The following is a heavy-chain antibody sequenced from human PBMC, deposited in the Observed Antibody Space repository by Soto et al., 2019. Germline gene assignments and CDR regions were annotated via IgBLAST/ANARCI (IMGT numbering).Heavy chain of an antibody. V-gene: IGHV1-69*12. CDR2: IIPIFGTA. Sequence: QVQLVQSGAEVKKPGSSVKVSCKASGGTFSSYAISWVRQAPGQGLEWMGGIIPIFGTANYAQKFQGRVTITADESTSIAYMELSSLRSEDTAVYYCARGYYYDSSGYYWLYYYGMDVWGQGPTVTVSS. D-gene: IGHD3-22*01. CDR1: GGTFSSYA. J-gene: IGHJ6*02. CDR3: ARGYYYDSSGYYWLYYYGMDV.